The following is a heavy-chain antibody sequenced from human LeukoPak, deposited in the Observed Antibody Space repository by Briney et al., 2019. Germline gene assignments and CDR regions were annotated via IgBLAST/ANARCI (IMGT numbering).Heavy chain of an antibody. CDR2: INPNSGGT. CDR3: ARSGSDWLLISTGYFDY. Sequence: GASVKVSCKASGYTFTGYYMHWVRQAPGQGLEWMGWINPNSGGTNYAQKFQGRVTMTRDTSISTAYMELSRLRSDDTAVYYCARSGSDWLLISTGYFDYWGQGTLVTISS. D-gene: IGHD3-9*01. CDR1: GYTFTGYY. V-gene: IGHV1-2*02. J-gene: IGHJ4*02.